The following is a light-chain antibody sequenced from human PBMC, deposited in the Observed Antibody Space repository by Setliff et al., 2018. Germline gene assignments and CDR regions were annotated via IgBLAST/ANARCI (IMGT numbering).Light chain of an antibody. CDR1: SSDVGGYNY. Sequence: QSVLTQPAAASGSPGQSIAISCAGTSSDVGGYNYVSWYQQHPGKAPKLMIYEVTKRPSGVSDRFSGSKSGNTASLTISGLQAEDEADYYCLSYTSKTTHALFAGGTKVTVL. J-gene: IGLJ2*01. CDR3: LSYTSKTTHAL. CDR2: EVT. V-gene: IGLV2-14*03.